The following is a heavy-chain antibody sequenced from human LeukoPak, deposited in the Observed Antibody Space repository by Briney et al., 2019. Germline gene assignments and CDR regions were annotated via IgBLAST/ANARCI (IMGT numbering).Heavy chain of an antibody. CDR1: GFTFSSNY. V-gene: IGHV3-66*01. CDR3: ARSIAVAGTPFDY. J-gene: IGHJ4*02. D-gene: IGHD6-19*01. CDR2: IYSGGST. Sequence: GGSLRLSCAASGFTFSSNYMSWVRQAPGKGLEWVSVIYSGGSTYYADSVKGRFTISRDNSKNTLYLQMNSLRAEDTAVYYCARSIAVAGTPFDYWGLGTLVTVSS.